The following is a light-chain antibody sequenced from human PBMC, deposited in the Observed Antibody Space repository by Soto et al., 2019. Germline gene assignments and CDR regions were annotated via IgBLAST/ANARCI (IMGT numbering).Light chain of an antibody. CDR3: QQYDNLPLT. CDR2: GAS. J-gene: IGKJ5*01. Sequence: ELVMTQSPATLSVSPGERATLSCRASQSVGSTYLAWYQQKHGQAPRLLIYGASSRATGIPARFSGSGSGTDFTFNISSLQPEDSETYDGQQYDNLPLTFGQGTRLEIK. CDR1: QSVGSTY. V-gene: IGKV3D-15*01.